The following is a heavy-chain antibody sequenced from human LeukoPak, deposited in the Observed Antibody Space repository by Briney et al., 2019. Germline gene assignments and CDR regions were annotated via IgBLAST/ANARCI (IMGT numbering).Heavy chain of an antibody. D-gene: IGHD4-17*01. CDR1: GFTFSSYS. V-gene: IGHV3-21*01. CDR2: ISSSSSYI. CDR3: TRQGGYGDHVN. J-gene: IGHJ4*02. Sequence: NPGGSLRLSCAASGFTFSSYSMNWVRQAPGKGLEWVSSISSSSSYIYYADSVKGRFTISRDNAKNSVYLQMNSLRDEDTAVYYCTRQGGYGDHVNWGQGTLVTVSS.